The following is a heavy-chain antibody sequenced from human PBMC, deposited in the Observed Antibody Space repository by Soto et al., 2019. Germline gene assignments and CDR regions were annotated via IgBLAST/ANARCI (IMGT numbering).Heavy chain of an antibody. CDR2: IYWDDSK. D-gene: IGHD1-26*01. J-gene: IGHJ4*02. CDR3: AHAYGGRSLY. CDR1: GFSLTTDRVG. V-gene: IGHV2-5*02. Sequence: QITLKESGPTLVKPTQTLTLTCTFSGFSLTTDRVGVGWIRQPPGEALEWLAVIYWDDSKTYRPSVESRLTITKDTSKNQVALTMTNRDSLHTATYYCAHAYGGRSLYWGQGTLVTVSS.